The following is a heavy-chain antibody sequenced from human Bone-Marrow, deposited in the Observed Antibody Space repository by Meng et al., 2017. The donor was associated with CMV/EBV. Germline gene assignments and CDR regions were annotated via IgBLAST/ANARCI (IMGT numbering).Heavy chain of an antibody. CDR1: GGTFSSYT. D-gene: IGHD5-12*01. CDR3: AREQPVLLQAVATEGGAFDI. CDR2: IIPILGIA. Sequence: SVKVSCKASGGTFSSYTISWVRQAPGQGLEWMGRIIPILGIANYAQKFQGRVTITADKSTSTAYMELSSLRSEDTAVYYCAREQPVLLQAVATEGGAFDIWGQGTMVTVSS. V-gene: IGHV1-69*04. J-gene: IGHJ3*02.